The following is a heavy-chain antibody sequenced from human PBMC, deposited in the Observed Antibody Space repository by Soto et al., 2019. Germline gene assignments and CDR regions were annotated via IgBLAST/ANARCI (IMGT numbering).Heavy chain of an antibody. V-gene: IGHV3-11*01. J-gene: IGHJ4*02. D-gene: IGHD6-19*01. CDR2: ISGGGSTT. Sequence: VQLVESGGGLVKPGGSLRLSCAVSGFTFNDYSMSWIRQAPGKGLEWISYISGGGSTTYHADSVRGRFTISRDNAKNSLFLQMNSLRAEDTAVYYCAREVRTSGWFRRLDSWGQGILVTVSS. CDR1: GFTFNDYS. CDR3: AREVRTSGWFRRLDS.